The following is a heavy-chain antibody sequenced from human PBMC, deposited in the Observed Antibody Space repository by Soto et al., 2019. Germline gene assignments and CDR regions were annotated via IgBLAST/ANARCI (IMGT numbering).Heavy chain of an antibody. CDR3: AREGPRYCSGGSCKFDY. CDR1: GFTFSSYS. Sequence: PGGSLRLSCAASGFTFSSYSMNWVRQAPGKGLEWVSYISSSGTTTYYADSVKGRFTISRDNSKNSLYLQMNSLRAEDTAVYYCAREGPRYCSGGSCKFDYWGQGTLVTVSS. CDR2: ISSSGTTT. D-gene: IGHD2-15*01. J-gene: IGHJ4*02. V-gene: IGHV3-48*01.